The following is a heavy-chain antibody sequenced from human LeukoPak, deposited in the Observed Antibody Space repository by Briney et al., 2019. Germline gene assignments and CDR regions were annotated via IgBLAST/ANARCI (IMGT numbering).Heavy chain of an antibody. CDR1: GYTFTSYY. Sequence: ASVKVSCKASGYTFTSYYMHWVRQAPGQGLEWMGIINPSGGSTGYAQKFQGRVTMTRDTSTSTVYMELSSLRSEDTAVYYCAGRLGSNWFDPWGQGTLVTVSS. J-gene: IGHJ5*02. CDR3: AGRLGSNWFDP. V-gene: IGHV1-46*01. CDR2: INPSGGST. D-gene: IGHD1-26*01.